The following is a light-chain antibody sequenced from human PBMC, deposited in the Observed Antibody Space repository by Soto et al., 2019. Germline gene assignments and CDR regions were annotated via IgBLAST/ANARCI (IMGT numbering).Light chain of an antibody. CDR1: QGISSY. CDR3: QQDNSYSWK. CDR2: AAS. J-gene: IGKJ1*01. V-gene: IGKV1-9*01. Sequence: EIRLTHALNSLSRSVAYRLASNCRASQGISSYLAWYQQKPGKAPKLLIYAASTLQSGVPSRFSGSGSGTEFTLTISSLQPDDIATYSCQQDNSYSWKFGQGTKVDIK.